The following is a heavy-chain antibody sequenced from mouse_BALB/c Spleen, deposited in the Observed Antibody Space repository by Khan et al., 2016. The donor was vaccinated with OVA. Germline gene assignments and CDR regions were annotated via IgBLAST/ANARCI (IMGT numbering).Heavy chain of an antibody. CDR2: IRSGGNT. V-gene: IGHV2-2*01. J-gene: IGHJ3*01. CDR3: ARDSYMYDFTY. Sequence: VQLQEPGPGLVRPSQTLSITCTFSGFSLTTYGVHWVRQSPGKGLEWLGVIRSGGNTDYNAAFISRLSITKDNSKSQVFFKKNSLQAEDIAMYDCARDSYMYDFTYWGQGTLVTVSA. D-gene: IGHD2-14*01. CDR1: GFSLTTYG.